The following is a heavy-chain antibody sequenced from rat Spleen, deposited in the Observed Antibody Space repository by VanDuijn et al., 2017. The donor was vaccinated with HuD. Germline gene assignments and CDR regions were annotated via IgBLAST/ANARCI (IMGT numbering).Heavy chain of an antibody. CDR2: ISPSGGST. CDR3: ARHGRGKTTYYYVMDA. CDR1: GFTFSNYD. D-gene: IGHD4-5*01. J-gene: IGHJ4*01. Sequence: EVQLVESGGGLVQPGRSLKLSCVASGFTFSNYDMAWVRQAPTKGLEWVASISPSGGSTFYRDSVRARFTISRDNAKSTLYLQVDSLKSEDTATYYCARHGRGKTTYYYVMDAWGQGASVTVSS. V-gene: IGHV5-25*01.